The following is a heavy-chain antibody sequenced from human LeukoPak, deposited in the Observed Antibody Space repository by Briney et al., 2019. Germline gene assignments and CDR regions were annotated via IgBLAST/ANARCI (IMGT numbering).Heavy chain of an antibody. V-gene: IGHV3-21*01. CDR3: ARDRAGFYDSGNLRPSNWFDP. D-gene: IGHD3-10*01. CDR1: GFSFSSYS. J-gene: IGHJ5*02. Sequence: PGGSLRLSCAASGFSFSSYSMNWVRQAPGKGLEWISSISSDTSGSSYIYYADSVKGRFTISRDDAKDSLYLHMNSLRAEDTAVYYCARDRAGFYDSGNLRPSNWFDPWGRGTLVTVSS. CDR2: ISSDTSGSSYI.